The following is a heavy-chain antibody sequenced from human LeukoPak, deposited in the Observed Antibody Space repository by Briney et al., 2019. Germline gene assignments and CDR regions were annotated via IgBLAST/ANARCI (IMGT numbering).Heavy chain of an antibody. Sequence: GESLKISCKGSGSSFTSYWIGWVRQMPGKGLEWMGIIYPGDSDTRYSPSFQGQVTISADKSISTAYLQWSSLKASDTAMYYCARRGTYSSGWYYGMDVWGQGTTVTVSS. CDR1: GSSFTSYW. V-gene: IGHV5-51*01. D-gene: IGHD6-19*01. CDR2: IYPGDSDT. CDR3: ARRGTYSSGWYYGMDV. J-gene: IGHJ6*02.